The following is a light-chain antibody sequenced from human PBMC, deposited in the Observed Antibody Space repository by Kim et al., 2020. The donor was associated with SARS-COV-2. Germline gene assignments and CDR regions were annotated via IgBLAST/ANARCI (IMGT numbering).Light chain of an antibody. Sequence: ASVRDRVTITCQASQDINKYLSWYQQKPGKAPKLLIYDAFNLETGVPSRFSGSGSGTHFTLTISSLQPEDIATYYFQQYDRPPLTFGGGTKVDIK. V-gene: IGKV1-33*01. CDR2: DAF. CDR3: QQYDRPPLT. J-gene: IGKJ4*01. CDR1: QDINKY.